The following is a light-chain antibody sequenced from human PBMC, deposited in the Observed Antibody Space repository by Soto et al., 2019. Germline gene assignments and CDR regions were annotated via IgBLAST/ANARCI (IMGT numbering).Light chain of an antibody. J-gene: IGKJ4*01. CDR1: QGISND. CDR2: AAS. Sequence: AIQMTQFPSSLSASVGDRVTITCRASQGISNDLGWYQQKPGKAPKLLISAASTLPTGIPSRFSGSGFGTDFTLTISSLQPEDFATYYCLQDYDYPLTFGGGTKVEIK. CDR3: LQDYDYPLT. V-gene: IGKV1-6*01.